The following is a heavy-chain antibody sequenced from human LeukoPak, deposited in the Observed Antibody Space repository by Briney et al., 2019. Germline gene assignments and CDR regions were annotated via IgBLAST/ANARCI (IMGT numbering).Heavy chain of an antibody. CDR2: ISGDSKTI. CDR1: GFTFSTYS. D-gene: IGHD2-8*02. J-gene: IGHJ4*02. CDR3: ARDLVGPSHPRSDY. Sequence: GGSLRLSCAASGFTFSTYSMIWVRQAPGKGLEWLSYISGDSKTIYYADSVKGRFTISRDNAKNSLYLQMNSLRAEDTAVYYCARDLVGPSHPRSDYWGQGTLVTVSS. V-gene: IGHV3-48*04.